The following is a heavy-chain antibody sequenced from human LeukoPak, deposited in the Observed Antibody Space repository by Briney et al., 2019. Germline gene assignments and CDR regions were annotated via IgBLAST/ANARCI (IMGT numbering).Heavy chain of an antibody. D-gene: IGHD5-12*01. CDR1: GGSISSYY. J-gene: IGHJ4*02. Sequence: PSETLSLTCTVSGGSISSYYWSWIRQPPGKGLEWIGYIYYSGSTNYNPSLKSRVTISVDTSKNQFSLKLSSVTAADTAVYYCARVVATTGTFDYWGQGTPVTVSS. V-gene: IGHV4-59*01. CDR2: IYYSGST. CDR3: ARVVATTGTFDY.